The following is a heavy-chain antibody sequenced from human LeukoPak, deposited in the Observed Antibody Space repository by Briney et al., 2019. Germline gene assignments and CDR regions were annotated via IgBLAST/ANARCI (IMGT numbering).Heavy chain of an antibody. V-gene: IGHV4-34*01. Sequence: SETLSLTCAVYGGSFSGYYWSWIRQPPGKGLEWIGEINHSGSTNYNPSLKSRVTISVDTSKNQFSLKLSSVTAADTAVYYCARHPTFYDSSGYRHAGAFDIWGQGTMVTVSS. CDR1: GGSFSGYY. CDR2: INHSGST. CDR3: ARHPTFYDSSGYRHAGAFDI. D-gene: IGHD3-22*01. J-gene: IGHJ3*02.